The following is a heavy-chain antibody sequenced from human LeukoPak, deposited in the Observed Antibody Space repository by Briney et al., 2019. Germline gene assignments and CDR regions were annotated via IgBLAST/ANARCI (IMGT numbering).Heavy chain of an antibody. J-gene: IGHJ6*03. V-gene: IGHV4-38-2*02. CDR1: GYSISSGYY. D-gene: IGHD3-10*01. CDR3: ARAPQGGSSSRYYYYYYINV. CDR2: IYHSGST. Sequence: SETLSLTCTVSGYSISSGYYWGWIRQPPGKGLEWIGSIYHSGSTDYNPSLKSRVTISVDMSRDQFSLKLTSVTAADTAVYYCARAPQGGSSSRYYYYYYINVWGKGTSVTISS.